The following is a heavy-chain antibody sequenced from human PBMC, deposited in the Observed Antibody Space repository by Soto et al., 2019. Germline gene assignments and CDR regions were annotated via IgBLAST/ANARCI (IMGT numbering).Heavy chain of an antibody. D-gene: IGHD3-10*01. CDR2: ISDSGST. CDR1: GGSVTSATYY. V-gene: IGHV4-61*01. CDR3: ARGRTVAVHAPIDY. Sequence: QLQLQESGPGLVKPSETLSLTCTVTGGSVTSATYYWYWIRQPPGKGLEWIGYISDSGSTNYNPSLKSRGTISVDTSRNKFSLLLSSVTAADTAVYYCARGRTVAVHAPIDYWCQGALVAVSS. J-gene: IGHJ4*02.